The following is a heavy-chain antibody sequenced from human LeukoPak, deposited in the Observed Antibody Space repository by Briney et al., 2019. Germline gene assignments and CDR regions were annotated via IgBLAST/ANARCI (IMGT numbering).Heavy chain of an antibody. J-gene: IGHJ5*02. CDR1: GFTVSSNY. V-gene: IGHV3-66*01. Sequence: GGSLRLSCAASGFTVSSNYMSWVRQAPGKGLEWVSVIYSGGSTYYADSVKGRFTISRDNSKNTLYLQMNSLRAEDTAVYYCAKCIMIMFGGVIVSNWFDPWGQGTLVTVSS. CDR3: AKCIMIMFGGVIVSNWFDP. CDR2: IYSGGST. D-gene: IGHD3-16*02.